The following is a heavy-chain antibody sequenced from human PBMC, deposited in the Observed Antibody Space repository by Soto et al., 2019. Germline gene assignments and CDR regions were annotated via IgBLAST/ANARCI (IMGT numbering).Heavy chain of an antibody. J-gene: IGHJ6*02. V-gene: IGHV1-18*04. D-gene: IGHD3-16*01. CDR1: GYTFTSYG. CDR3: ARVGLRKPYYYGMDV. CDR2: ISAYNGNT. Sequence: ASVKVSCKASGYTFTSYGISWVRQAPGQGLEWMGWISAYNGNTNYAQKLQGRVTMTTDTSTSTAYMELRSLRSDDTAVYYCARVGLRKPYYYGMDVWGQGTTVTVSS.